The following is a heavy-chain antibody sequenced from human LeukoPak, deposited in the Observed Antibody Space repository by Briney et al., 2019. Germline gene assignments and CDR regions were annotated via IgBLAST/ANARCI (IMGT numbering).Heavy chain of an antibody. J-gene: IGHJ4*02. CDR1: GGTFSSYA. CDR3: ARDRRGWTTENFDY. D-gene: IGHD3/OR15-3a*01. CDR2: IIPIFGTA. Sequence: ASVKVSCKASGGTFSSYAISWVRQAPGQGLEWMGGIIPIFGTANYAQKFQGRVTITADESTSTAYMELSSLRSEDTAVYYCARDRRGWTTENFDYWGQGTLVTVSS. V-gene: IGHV1-69*13.